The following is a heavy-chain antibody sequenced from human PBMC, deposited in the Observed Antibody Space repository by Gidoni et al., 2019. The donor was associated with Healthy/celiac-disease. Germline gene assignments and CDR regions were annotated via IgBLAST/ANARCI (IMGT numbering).Heavy chain of an antibody. V-gene: IGHV4-34*01. D-gene: IGHD5-12*01. CDR2: INHSGST. CDR1: GGSFSGYY. Sequence: QVQLQQWGAGLLKPSETLSLTCAVYGGSFSGYYWSWIRQPPGKGLEWIGEINHSGSTNYNPSLKSRVTISVDTSKNQFSLKLSSVTAADTAVYYCARGSGYGHHFDYWGQGTLVTVSS. CDR3: ARGSGYGHHFDY. J-gene: IGHJ4*02.